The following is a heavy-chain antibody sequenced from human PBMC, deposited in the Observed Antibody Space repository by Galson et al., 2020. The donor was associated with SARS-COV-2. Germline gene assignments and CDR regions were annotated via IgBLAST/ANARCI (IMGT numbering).Heavy chain of an antibody. D-gene: IGHD5-18*01. Sequence: SGPTLVKLTQTLTLTCTFSGFSLSTSGVGVGWIRQPPGTALECLALIYWDDDNRYSPSLKSRLTITKDTSKNQVVLTMTNMDPVDTATYYCAHLYSYGYGYYFDYWGQGTLVTVSS. CDR2: IYWDDDN. V-gene: IGHV2-5*02. CDR3: AHLYSYGYGYYFDY. J-gene: IGHJ4*02. CDR1: GFSLSTSGVG.